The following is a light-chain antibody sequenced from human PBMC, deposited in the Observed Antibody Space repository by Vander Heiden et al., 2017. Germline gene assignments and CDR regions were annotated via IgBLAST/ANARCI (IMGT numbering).Light chain of an antibody. CDR3: QQDRT. V-gene: IGKV1-5*03. J-gene: IGKJ1*01. Sequence: DIQMTQSPSTLSASVGDRVTITCRASQSISSWLAWYQQKPGKAPKLLIYKASSLESGVPSRVSGSGPGTEFTLTISSLQPDDFATYYCQQDRTFGQGTKVEIK. CDR1: QSISSW. CDR2: KAS.